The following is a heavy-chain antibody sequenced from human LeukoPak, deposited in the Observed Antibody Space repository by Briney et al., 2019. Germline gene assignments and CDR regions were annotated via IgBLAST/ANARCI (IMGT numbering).Heavy chain of an antibody. V-gene: IGHV4-59*01. J-gene: IGHJ5*02. CDR2: IQNSMST. D-gene: IGHD4-17*01. Sequence: PSETLSLTCTVSGGPISSYYWSWVRQPPGKGLEWIGYIQNSMSTNYNPSLKSRVTISVDTSKNQFSLQLSSVTAADTAVYYCARRTTVTEFDPWGQGTLVTVSS. CDR1: GGPISSYY. CDR3: ARRTTVTEFDP.